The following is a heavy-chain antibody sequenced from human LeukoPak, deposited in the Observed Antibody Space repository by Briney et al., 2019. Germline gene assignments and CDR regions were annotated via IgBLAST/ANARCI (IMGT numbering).Heavy chain of an antibody. J-gene: IGHJ4*02. CDR2: INHSGST. D-gene: IGHD5-12*01. CDR3: ASGSSCGYDMGY. V-gene: IGHV4-34*01. CDR1: GGSFSGYY. Sequence: SETLSLTCAVYGGSFSGYYWSWIRQPPGKGLEWIGEINHSGSTNYNPSLKSRVIISVDTSKNQFSLKLSSVTAADTAVYYCASGSSCGYDMGYWGQGTLVTVSS.